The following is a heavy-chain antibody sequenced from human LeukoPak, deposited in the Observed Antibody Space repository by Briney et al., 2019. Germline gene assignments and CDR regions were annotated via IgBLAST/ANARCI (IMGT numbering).Heavy chain of an antibody. V-gene: IGHV1-2*02. CDR3: ARDSGYDSRNYYYYYMHV. CDR2: INPNSGGT. D-gene: IGHD5-12*01. Sequence: ASVKVSCKASGYTFTGYYMHWVRQAPGQGLEWMGWINPNSGGTNYAQKFQGRVTMTRDTSISTAYMELSRLRSDDTAVYYCARDSGYDSRNYYYYYMHVWGQGTMVTVSS. CDR1: GYTFTGYY. J-gene: IGHJ6*03.